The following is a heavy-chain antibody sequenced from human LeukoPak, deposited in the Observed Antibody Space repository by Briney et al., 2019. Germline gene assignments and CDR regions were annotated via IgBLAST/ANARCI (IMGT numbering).Heavy chain of an antibody. V-gene: IGHV3-11*04. CDR3: ARDLVAGISSYYYGMDV. CDR1: GFTFSDYY. Sequence: GGSLRLSCAASGFTFSDYYMSWIRQAPGKGLEWVSYISSSGSTIYYADSVKGRFTISRDNSKNTLYLQMNSLRAEDTAVYYCARDLVAGISSYYYGMDVWGQGTTVTVSS. D-gene: IGHD6-19*01. CDR2: ISSSGSTI. J-gene: IGHJ6*02.